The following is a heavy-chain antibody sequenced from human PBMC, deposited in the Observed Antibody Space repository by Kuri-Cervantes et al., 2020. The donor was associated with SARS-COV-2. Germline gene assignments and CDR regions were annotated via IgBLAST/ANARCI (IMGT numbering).Heavy chain of an antibody. CDR2: IYPGDSDT. Sequence: GGSLRLSCKGSGHSFTSYWIGWVRQMPGKGLEWMGIIYPGDSDTRYSPSFQGQVTISADKSISTAYLQWSSLKASDTAMYYCARQVAHYDILTGYQMYYFDYWGQGTLVTVSS. CDR3: ARQVAHYDILTGYQMYYFDY. D-gene: IGHD3-9*01. CDR1: GHSFTSYW. V-gene: IGHV5-51*01. J-gene: IGHJ4*02.